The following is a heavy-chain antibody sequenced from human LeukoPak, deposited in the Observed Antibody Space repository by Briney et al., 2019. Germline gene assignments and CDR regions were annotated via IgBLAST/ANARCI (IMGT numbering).Heavy chain of an antibody. CDR2: INPSGGST. CDR3: ARDRSAYYYGSGNLNYYFDY. D-gene: IGHD3-10*01. V-gene: IGHV1-46*01. CDR1: GYTFTSYY. J-gene: IGHJ4*02. Sequence: ASVKVSCKASGYTFTSYYMHWVRQAPGQGLEWMGIINPSGGSTSYAQKFQGRVTMTRDTSTSTVYMELSNLRSEDTAVYYCARDRSAYYYGSGNLNYYFDYWGQGTLVTVSS.